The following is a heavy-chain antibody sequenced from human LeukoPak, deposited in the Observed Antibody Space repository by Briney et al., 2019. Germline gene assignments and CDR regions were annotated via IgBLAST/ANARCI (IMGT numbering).Heavy chain of an antibody. V-gene: IGHV4-61*01. CDR1: GGSVSSGSYY. J-gene: IGHJ4*02. Sequence: SAPLSPPSTVHGGSVSSGSYYGSWIRRPPGKGLEWIGYIYYSWSTNYNPSLKSRVTISVDTSKNQFSLKLSSVTAADTAVYYCASDDYGGNGYYFDYWGQGTLVTVSS. CDR3: ASDDYGGNGYYFDY. D-gene: IGHD4-23*01. CDR2: IYYSWST.